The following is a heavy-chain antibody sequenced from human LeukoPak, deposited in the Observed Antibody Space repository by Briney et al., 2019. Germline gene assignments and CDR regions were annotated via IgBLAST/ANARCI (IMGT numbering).Heavy chain of an antibody. V-gene: IGHV4-4*07. J-gene: IGHJ4*02. CDR3: ARGSSWYFDY. D-gene: IGHD6-13*01. Sequence: SETLSLTCTVSGGSISSYYWSWIRQPAGEGLEWIGRIYTSGTTNYNPSLKSRVTMSVDTSKNQFSLKLNSVTAADTAVYYCARGSSWYFDYWGQGTLVTVSS. CDR2: IYTSGTT. CDR1: GGSISSYY.